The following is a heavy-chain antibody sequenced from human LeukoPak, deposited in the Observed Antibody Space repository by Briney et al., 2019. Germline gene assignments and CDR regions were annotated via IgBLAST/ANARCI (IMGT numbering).Heavy chain of an antibody. V-gene: IGHV1-69*01. D-gene: IGHD6-13*01. CDR1: GGTFSSYA. CDR3: AREGWIAAGDESHYFDY. J-gene: IGHJ4*02. CDR2: IIPIFGTA. Sequence: GSSVKVSCKASGGTFSSYAISWVRQAPGQGLEWMGGIIPIFGTANYAQKFQGRVTITADESTSTAYMDLSSLRSEDTAVYYCAREGWIAAGDESHYFDYWGQGTLVTVSS.